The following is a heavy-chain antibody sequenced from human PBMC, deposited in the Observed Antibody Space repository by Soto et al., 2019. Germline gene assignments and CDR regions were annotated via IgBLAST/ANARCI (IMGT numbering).Heavy chain of an antibody. CDR2: INHSGST. D-gene: IGHD6-13*01. Sequence: QVQLQQWGAGLLKPSETLSLTCAVYGGSFSGYYWSWIRQPPGKGLEWIGEINHSGSTNYNPSLKSRVTISVDTSKNQFSLKLSSVTAADTAVYYCARAIAAAPQRKGAKFDYWGQGTLVTVSS. CDR3: ARAIAAAPQRKGAKFDY. J-gene: IGHJ4*02. CDR1: GGSFSGYY. V-gene: IGHV4-34*01.